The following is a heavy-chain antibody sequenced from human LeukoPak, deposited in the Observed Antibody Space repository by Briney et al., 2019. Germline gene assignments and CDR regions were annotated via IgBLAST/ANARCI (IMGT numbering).Heavy chain of an antibody. CDR3: AREYYYGSGRLFDY. V-gene: IGHV4-4*02. D-gene: IGHD3-10*01. CDR2: IYHSGST. CDR1: GGSISSSNW. J-gene: IGHJ4*02. Sequence: SETLSLTCAVSGGSISSSNWWSWVRQPPGKGLEWIGEIYHSGSTNYNPSLKSRVTISVDKSKNQFSLKLSSVTAADTAVYYCAREYYYGSGRLFDYWGQGTLVTVSS.